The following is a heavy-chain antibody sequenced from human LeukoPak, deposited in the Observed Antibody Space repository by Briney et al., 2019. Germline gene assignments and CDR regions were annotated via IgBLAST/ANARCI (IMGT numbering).Heavy chain of an antibody. J-gene: IGHJ6*03. CDR3: ARGLASYMDV. D-gene: IGHD2-21*01. CDR2: ISPSGGST. CDR1: GYTLTRYY. Sequence: GASVKVSCKASGYTLTRYYMHWVRQAPGQGLEWMAIISPSGGSTFYAQKFQGRVTMTRDMSTSTVYMELSSLRSEDTAVYYCARGLASYMDVWGKGTTVTVSS. V-gene: IGHV1-46*01.